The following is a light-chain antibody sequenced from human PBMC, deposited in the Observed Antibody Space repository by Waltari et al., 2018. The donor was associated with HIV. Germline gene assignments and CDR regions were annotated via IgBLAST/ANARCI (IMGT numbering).Light chain of an antibody. CDR2: DAS. Sequence: EIVLTQSPATLSLSPGERATLSCRASQSVSSYLAWYQQKPGQAPRLLIYDASNRATGIPARFSGSGSGTDFTLTISSLEPEDFAVYYCQQRSNFGFGQGTKVEIK. CDR3: QQRSNFG. J-gene: IGKJ1*01. CDR1: QSVSSY. V-gene: IGKV3-11*01.